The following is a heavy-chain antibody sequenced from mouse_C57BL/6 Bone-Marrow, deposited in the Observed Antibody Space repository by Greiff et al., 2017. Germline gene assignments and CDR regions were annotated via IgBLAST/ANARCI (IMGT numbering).Heavy chain of an antibody. D-gene: IGHD1-2*01. Sequence: VQLQQSGPELARPWASVKISCQASYYFFRRVYFAIRDTNSGMQCVKKGPGQGVEWIGANYAGNGGTSSNQKFKGYGTLSAEQSSSTAYMQLSSLTSEDSAVYYGASVYGLYWGQGTTLTVSS. CDR3: SEDSAVYYGASVYGLY. V-gene: IGHV1-87*01. J-gene: IGHJ2*01. CDR1: YYF. CDR2: GQGVEWIG.